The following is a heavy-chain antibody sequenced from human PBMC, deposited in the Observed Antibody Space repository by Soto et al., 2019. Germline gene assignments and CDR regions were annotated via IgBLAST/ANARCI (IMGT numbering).Heavy chain of an antibody. CDR3: ARGSTTYYYGSGGWFDP. D-gene: IGHD3-10*01. Sequence: QVQLVQSGAEVKKPGASVKVSCKASGYTFTSYDINWVRQATGQGLEWMGWMNPNSGNTGYAQKFQGRVTMTRNTSISTAYMELSSLISEDTAVYYCARGSTTYYYGSGGWFDPWGQGTLVTVSS. CDR2: MNPNSGNT. J-gene: IGHJ5*02. V-gene: IGHV1-8*01. CDR1: GYTFTSYD.